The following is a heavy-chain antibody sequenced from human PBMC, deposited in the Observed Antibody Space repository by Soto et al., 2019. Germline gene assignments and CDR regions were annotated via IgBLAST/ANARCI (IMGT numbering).Heavy chain of an antibody. Sequence: QVQLQQWGAGLLKPSETLSLTCAVYGGSFSDFHWSWVRQPPGKGLEWIGEVDHSGSANYNPSLGSLVTISVDTSKSQFSLRLTSVTAADTAIYYCATRIPTNYWGLGTLVTVSS. D-gene: IGHD2-2*01. CDR3: ATRIPTNY. J-gene: IGHJ4*02. V-gene: IGHV4-34*01. CDR2: VDHSGSA. CDR1: GGSFSDFH.